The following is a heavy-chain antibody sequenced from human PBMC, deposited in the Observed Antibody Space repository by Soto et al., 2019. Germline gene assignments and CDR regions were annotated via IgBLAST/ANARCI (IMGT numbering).Heavy chain of an antibody. J-gene: IGHJ4*02. Sequence: QVQLVESGGGVVQPGRSLRLSCAASEFTFSSYAVHWVRQAPGKGLEWVAVISYDGSNKYYADSVKGRFTISRDNSKNTLYLQMNSLRAEDTAVYYCARDCFEDTAMATTFDYWGQGTLVTVSS. CDR3: ARDCFEDTAMATTFDY. CDR2: ISYDGSNK. CDR1: EFTFSSYA. V-gene: IGHV3-30-3*01. D-gene: IGHD5-18*01.